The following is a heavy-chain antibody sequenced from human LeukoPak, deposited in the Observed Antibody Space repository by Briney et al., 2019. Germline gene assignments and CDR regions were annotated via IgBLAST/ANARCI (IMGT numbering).Heavy chain of an antibody. V-gene: IGHV1-8*01. CDR3: ARERSIAAAGSSLPSWFDP. Sequence: ASVKVSCKASGYTLTSYDINWVRQATGQGLEWMGWMNPNSGNTGYAQKSQGRVTMTRNTSISTAYMELSSLRSEDTAVYYCARERSIAAAGSSLPSWFDPWGQGTLVTVSS. D-gene: IGHD6-13*01. J-gene: IGHJ5*02. CDR1: GYTLTSYD. CDR2: MNPNSGNT.